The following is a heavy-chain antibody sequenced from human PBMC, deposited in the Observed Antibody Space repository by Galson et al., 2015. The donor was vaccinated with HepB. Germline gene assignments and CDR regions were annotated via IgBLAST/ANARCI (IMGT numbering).Heavy chain of an antibody. V-gene: IGHV3-53*01. CDR1: VFTVRNNH. CDR3: VGTTSKDY. D-gene: IGHD7-27*01. J-gene: IGHJ4*02. Sequence: SLRLSCAASVFTVRNNHMSWVRQAPGKGLEWVSVIYSPGSTYYADSVKGRFTISRDNSENTPYLQMNSLRTEDTAVYYCVGTTSKDYWGQGTLVTVSS. CDR2: IYSPGST.